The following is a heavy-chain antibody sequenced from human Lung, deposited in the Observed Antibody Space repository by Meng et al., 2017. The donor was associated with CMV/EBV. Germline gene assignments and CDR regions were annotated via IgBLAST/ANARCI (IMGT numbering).Heavy chain of an antibody. CDR3: ARVVTALWGYYFDY. CDR2: IYHSGST. J-gene: IGHJ4*02. D-gene: IGHD2-21*02. CDR1: GGSISSSNW. Sequence: QGRRQESGPGLVNPSGTLSLTCAVSGGSISSSNWWSWVRQSPGKGLEWIGEIYHSGSTNYNPSLKSRVTISVDKSKNQFSLKLSSVTAADTAVYYCARVVTALWGYYFDYWGQGTLVTVSS. V-gene: IGHV4-4*02.